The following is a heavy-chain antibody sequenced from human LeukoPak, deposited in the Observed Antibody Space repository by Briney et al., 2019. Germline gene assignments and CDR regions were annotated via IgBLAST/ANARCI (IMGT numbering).Heavy chain of an antibody. V-gene: IGHV3-30*04. CDR1: GFTFSSYA. D-gene: IGHD1-1*01. CDR2: ISYDGSNK. CDR3: SVTWERRYYYYMDV. J-gene: IGHJ6*03. Sequence: GGSLRLSCAASGFTFSSYAMHWVRQAPGKGLEWVAVISYDGSNKYYADSVKGRFTISRDNSKNTLYLQMNSLRAEDTAVYYCSVTWERRYYYYMDVWGKGTTVTVSS.